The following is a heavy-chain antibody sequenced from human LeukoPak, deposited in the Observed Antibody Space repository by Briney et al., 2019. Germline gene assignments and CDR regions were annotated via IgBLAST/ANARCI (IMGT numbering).Heavy chain of an antibody. D-gene: IGHD4-17*01. J-gene: IGHJ4*02. CDR1: GFTFSSYE. CDR3: AREPVTTWYFDY. Sequence: GGSLRLSCAASGFTFSSYEMNCVRQAPGKGLEWVSYISSSGSTIYYADSVKGRFTISRDNAKNSLYLQMNSLRAEDTAVYYCAREPVTTWYFDYWGQGTLVTVSS. V-gene: IGHV3-48*03. CDR2: ISSSGSTI.